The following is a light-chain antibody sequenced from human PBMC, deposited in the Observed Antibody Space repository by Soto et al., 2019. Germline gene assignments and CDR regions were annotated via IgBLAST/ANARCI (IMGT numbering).Light chain of an antibody. CDR3: QQYNNLPPDT. J-gene: IGKJ2*01. CDR1: QSVNNN. V-gene: IGKV3-15*01. CDR2: GAS. Sequence: EIILTQSPASLYVSPGERATLSCRASQSVNNNLAWYQQKPGQATRLLIYGASTRATGIPGRFRGSESGTEFTLTITSLQSEDFAVYFCQQYNNLPPDTFGQGTKLEIK.